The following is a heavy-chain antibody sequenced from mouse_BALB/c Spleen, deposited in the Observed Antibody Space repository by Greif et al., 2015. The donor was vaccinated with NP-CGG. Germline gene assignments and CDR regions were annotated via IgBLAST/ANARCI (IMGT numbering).Heavy chain of an antibody. D-gene: IGHD4-1*01. CDR1: GFTFSDYY. V-gene: IGHV5-12*02. Sequence: DVQLVESGGGLVQPGGSLKLSCATSGFTFSDYYMYWVRQTPEKRLEWVAYISNGGGSTYYPDTVKGRFTISRDNAKNTLYLQMSRLKSEDTAMYYCARQDFRLGRSFDYWGQGTTLTVSS. CDR2: ISNGGGST. CDR3: ARQDFRLGRSFDY. J-gene: IGHJ2*01.